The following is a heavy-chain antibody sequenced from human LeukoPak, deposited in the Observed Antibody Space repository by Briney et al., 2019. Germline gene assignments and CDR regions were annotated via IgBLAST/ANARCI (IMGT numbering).Heavy chain of an antibody. J-gene: IGHJ4*02. CDR2: INWDGNST. CDR1: GFTFDDYA. V-gene: IGHV3-20*04. D-gene: IGHD3-22*01. Sequence: GGSLRLSRAASGFTFDDYAMSWVRQAPGKGLEWVSGINWDGNSTGYADSVKGRFTISRDNAKNSLYLQMNSLRAEDTALYYCARGGTYCYDSSGYSALLLDYWGQGTLVTVSS. CDR3: ARGGTYCYDSSGYSALLLDY.